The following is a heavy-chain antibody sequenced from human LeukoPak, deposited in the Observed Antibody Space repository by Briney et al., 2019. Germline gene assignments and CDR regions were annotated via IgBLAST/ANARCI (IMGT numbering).Heavy chain of an antibody. CDR2: ISGSGGST. J-gene: IGHJ6*03. CDR1: GFTFSSYG. CDR3: ARAGQLRYMDV. V-gene: IGHV3-23*01. Sequence: GGTLRLSCAASGFTFSSYGMSWVRQAPGKGLEWASAISGSGGSTYYGASVKGRFTISRDNSKKTLYLQMNSLRADDPAIYYWARAGQLRYMDVWGKGTAVTVSS.